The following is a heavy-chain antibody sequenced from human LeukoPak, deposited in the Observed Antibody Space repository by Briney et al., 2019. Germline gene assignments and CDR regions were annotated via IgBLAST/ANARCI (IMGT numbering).Heavy chain of an antibody. CDR1: GYTFTSYG. CDR3: ARDGVGAAAGTPFDY. D-gene: IGHD6-13*01. Sequence: ASVKVSCKAYGYTFTSYGISWVRQAPGQGLEWMGRLSAYNGNTNYAQKLQGRVTMTTDTSTSTAYMELRSLRSDDTAVYYCARDGVGAAAGTPFDYWGQGTLVTVSS. V-gene: IGHV1-18*01. J-gene: IGHJ4*02. CDR2: LSAYNGNT.